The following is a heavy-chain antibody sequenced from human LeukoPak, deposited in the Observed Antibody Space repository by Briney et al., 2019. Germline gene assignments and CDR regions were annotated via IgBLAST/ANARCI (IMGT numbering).Heavy chain of an antibody. D-gene: IGHD3-22*01. CDR2: INSSSSYT. Sequence: GGSLRLSCAASGFTFSDYYMSWIRQAPGKGLGWVSYINSSSSYTNYADSVKGRFTISRNNAKNSLYVQMNSLRAEDTAVYYCARVRDSSGYYPDYWGQGTLVTISS. CDR3: ARVRDSSGYYPDY. V-gene: IGHV3-11*05. J-gene: IGHJ4*02. CDR1: GFTFSDYY.